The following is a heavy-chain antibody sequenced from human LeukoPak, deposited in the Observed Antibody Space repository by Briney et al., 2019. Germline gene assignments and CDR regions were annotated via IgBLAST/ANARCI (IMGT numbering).Heavy chain of an antibody. Sequence: ASVKVSCKASGYTFTGYYMHWVRQAPGQGLEWMGWINPNSGGTNYAQKFQGRVTMTRDTSISTAYTELSRLRSDDTAVYYCARVVSSSWYRVWFDPWGQGTLVTVSS. CDR2: INPNSGGT. V-gene: IGHV1-2*02. CDR3: ARVVSSSWYRVWFDP. D-gene: IGHD6-13*01. J-gene: IGHJ5*02. CDR1: GYTFTGYY.